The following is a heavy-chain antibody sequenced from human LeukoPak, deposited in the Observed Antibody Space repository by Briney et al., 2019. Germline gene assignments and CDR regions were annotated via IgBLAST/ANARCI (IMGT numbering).Heavy chain of an antibody. CDR1: GGSFSGYY. V-gene: IGHV4-34*01. CDR2: INHSGST. Sequence: SETLSLTCAVYGGSFSGYYWSWIRQPPGKGLEWIGEINHSGSTNYNPSLESRVTISVDTSKNQFSLKLSSVTAADTAVYYCARGSVLRYFDWYPGGRSDFDYWGQGTLVTVSS. CDR3: ARGSVLRYFDWYPGGRSDFDY. J-gene: IGHJ4*02. D-gene: IGHD3-9*01.